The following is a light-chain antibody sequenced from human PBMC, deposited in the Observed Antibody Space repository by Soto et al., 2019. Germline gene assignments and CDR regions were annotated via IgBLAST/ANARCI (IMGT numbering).Light chain of an antibody. Sequence: QSVLTQPASVSGSPGQSITISCTGTSSDIGGYNYVSWYQQHPGKAPKLMIYEVSNRPSGISNRFSGSKSGNTASLTISGLQAEDEADYYCSSYTSSSTLYASGNGTKVTAL. CDR1: SSDIGGYNY. CDR2: EVS. V-gene: IGLV2-14*01. J-gene: IGLJ1*01. CDR3: SSYTSSSTLYA.